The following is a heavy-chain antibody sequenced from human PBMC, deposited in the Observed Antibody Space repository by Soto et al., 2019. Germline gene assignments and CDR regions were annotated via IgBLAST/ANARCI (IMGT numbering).Heavy chain of an antibody. CDR3: AREIGRGAAQTNYMDV. CDR1: GFTVSSNY. Sequence: EVQLVASGGGWVQPGGSLRLSCAASGFTVSSNYMSWVRQAPGKGLEWVSVIYSGGSTFYADSVKGRFTISRDNSKNTVDLQMNSLRAEDAGVYYCAREIGRGAAQTNYMDVWGKGTTVTVS. V-gene: IGHV3-66*01. CDR2: IYSGGST. J-gene: IGHJ6*03. D-gene: IGHD6-6*01.